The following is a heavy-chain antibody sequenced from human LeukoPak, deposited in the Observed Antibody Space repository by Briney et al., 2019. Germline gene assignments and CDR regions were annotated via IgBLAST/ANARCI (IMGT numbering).Heavy chain of an antibody. CDR2: IRCDGSNDGSNK. CDR3: AKDRGWELRILDY. Sequence: GGSLRLSCSASGFTFSNNGMHWVRQAPGKGLEWVAFIRCDGSNDGSNKYYADSVKGRFTISRDNSKNTLYLQMNSLKPEDTAVYYCAKDRGWELRILDYWGQGTLVTVSS. D-gene: IGHD1-26*01. V-gene: IGHV3-30*02. CDR1: GFTFSNNG. J-gene: IGHJ4*02.